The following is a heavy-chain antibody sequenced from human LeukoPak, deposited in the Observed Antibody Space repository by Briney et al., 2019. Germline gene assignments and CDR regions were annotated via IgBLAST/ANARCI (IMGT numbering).Heavy chain of an antibody. CDR1: GFTFSSYG. D-gene: IGHD3-3*01. CDR3: ARARHRVVKGYYYYMDV. J-gene: IGHJ6*03. CDR2: TSYDGSNK. Sequence: GGSLRLSCAASGFTFSSYGMHWVRQAPGKGLEWVAVTSYDGSNKDYADSVKGRFTISRDNSKNTLYLQMDSLRSEDTAVYYCARARHRVVKGYYYYMDVWGKGTTVTVSS. V-gene: IGHV3-30-3*01.